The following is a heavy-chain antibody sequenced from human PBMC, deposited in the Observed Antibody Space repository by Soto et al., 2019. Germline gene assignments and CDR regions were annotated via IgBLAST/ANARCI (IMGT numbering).Heavy chain of an antibody. Sequence: ASVKVSCKASGDTFTSYDINWVRQATGQGLEWMGWMNPNSGNTGYAQKFQGRVTMTRNTSISTAYMELSSLRSEDTAVYYCARGCYYGSGSSYYYYMDVWGKGTTVTVSS. D-gene: IGHD3-10*01. V-gene: IGHV1-8*01. CDR1: GDTFTSYD. J-gene: IGHJ6*03. CDR3: ARGCYYGSGSSYYYYMDV. CDR2: MNPNSGNT.